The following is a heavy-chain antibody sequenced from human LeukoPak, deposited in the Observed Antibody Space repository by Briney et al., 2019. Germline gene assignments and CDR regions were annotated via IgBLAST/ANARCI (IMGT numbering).Heavy chain of an antibody. CDR1: GFTFSSYG. CDR2: IWYDGSNK. D-gene: IGHD1-26*01. J-gene: IGHJ4*02. Sequence: GSLRLSCAASGFTFSSYGMHWVRQAPGKGLEWVAVIWYDGSNKYYADSVKGRFTISRDNSKNTLYLQMNSLRAEDTAVYYCAKLESGSYHNCVDYWGQGTLVTVSS. CDR3: AKLESGSYHNCVDY. V-gene: IGHV3-33*06.